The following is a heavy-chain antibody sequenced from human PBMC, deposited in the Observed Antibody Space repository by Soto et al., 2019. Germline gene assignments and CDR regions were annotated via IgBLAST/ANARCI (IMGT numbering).Heavy chain of an antibody. J-gene: IGHJ4*02. D-gene: IGHD4-17*01. CDR2: IIPFFGTA. V-gene: IGHV1-69*13. Sequence: SVKVACKASGGTFSTFGISWVRQAPGQGLEWMGGIIPFFGTARYSQKFEDRITITAGESTNTVYMDLRSLTSEDTAIYYCAKSAPMDAGDKYYYDFWGQGALVTVS. CDR3: AKSAPMDAGDKYYYDF. CDR1: GGTFSTFG.